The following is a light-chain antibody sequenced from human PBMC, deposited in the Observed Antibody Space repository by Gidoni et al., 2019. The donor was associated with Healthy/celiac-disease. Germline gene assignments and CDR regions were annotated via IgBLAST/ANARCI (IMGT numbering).Light chain of an antibody. J-gene: IGLJ2*01. CDR1: SSDVSGYNY. Sequence: SALPQPASVSGSPGQPITIPCTRTSSDVSGYNYVHWYQQHPGNAPKLMIYDVTNRPSGVSNRFSGSKSGNTASLTISGLQAEDEADYYCSSYTSSSTYGVFGGGTKLTVL. V-gene: IGLV2-14*03. CDR2: DVT. CDR3: SSYTSSSTYGV.